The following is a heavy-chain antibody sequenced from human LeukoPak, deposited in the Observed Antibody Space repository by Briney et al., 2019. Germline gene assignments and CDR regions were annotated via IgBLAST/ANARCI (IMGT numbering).Heavy chain of an antibody. CDR2: TYTRGTT. Sequence: PSQTLSLTCSVSGVSSSDRSNYYWSWMRQPLGKGLEWIGFTYTRGTTFYSPSLDGRVTISLDRSKNQFSLNLTSVTAADTAIYYCALRVPRATVFRSEAFQRWGQGKLVTVSS. D-gene: IGHD3-3*01. CDR3: ALRVPRATVFRSEAFQR. V-gene: IGHV4-30-2*01. CDR1: GVSSSDRSNYY. J-gene: IGHJ1*01.